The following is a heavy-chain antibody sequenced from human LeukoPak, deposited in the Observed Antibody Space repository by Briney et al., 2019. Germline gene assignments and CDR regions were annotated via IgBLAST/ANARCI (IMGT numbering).Heavy chain of an antibody. CDR1: GGSISNYY. V-gene: IGHV4-4*07. Sequence: SETLSLTCTVSGGSISNYYWTWIRQPAGKGLEWIGRVYTSGNTNYNPSLKSRVTMSLDTSKNQFSLKVRSVTAADTAVYYCARINTHGAYYPNYFDYWGQGILVTVSS. D-gene: IGHD3-22*01. CDR3: ARINTHGAYYPNYFDY. J-gene: IGHJ4*02. CDR2: VYTSGNT.